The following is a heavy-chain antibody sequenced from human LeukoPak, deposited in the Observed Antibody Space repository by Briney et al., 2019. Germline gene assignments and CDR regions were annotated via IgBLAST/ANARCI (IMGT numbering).Heavy chain of an antibody. CDR3: ARDRRLEVRGAKVRDAFDI. J-gene: IGHJ3*02. V-gene: IGHV4-4*07. CDR2: IYTSGST. Sequence: SETLSLTCTVSGGSISSYYWSWIRQPAGKGLEWIGRIYTSGSTNYNPSLKSRVTISVDTSKNQFSLKLSSVTAADTAVYYCARDRRLEVRGAKVRDAFDIWGQGTMVTVSS. CDR1: GGSISSYY. D-gene: IGHD3-10*01.